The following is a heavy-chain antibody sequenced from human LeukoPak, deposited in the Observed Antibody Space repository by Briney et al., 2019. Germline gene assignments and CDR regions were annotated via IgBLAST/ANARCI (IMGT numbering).Heavy chain of an antibody. CDR1: GVTFSSYG. D-gene: IGHD5-24*01. CDR2: IWYDGSNK. J-gene: IGHJ1*01. Sequence: GGSLRLSCAASGVTFSSYGMRWVRQAPGKGREWVAVIWYDGSNKYYGDSVKGLFTISRDNSKKTLYLQMNSLRVEDTAVYYCARGDGYNDAEYLQHWGQGTLVTVS. V-gene: IGHV3-33*01. CDR3: ARGDGYNDAEYLQH.